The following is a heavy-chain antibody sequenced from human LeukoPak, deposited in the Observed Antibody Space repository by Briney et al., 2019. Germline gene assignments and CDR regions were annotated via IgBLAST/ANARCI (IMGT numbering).Heavy chain of an antibody. D-gene: IGHD2-2*01. V-gene: IGHV3-23*01. J-gene: IGHJ4*02. CDR3: AKAHCSSTSCSRADN. CDR2: IDGSGGTT. Sequence: GGSLRLSCAASGFTFTRNAMAWVRQAPGKGLEWVSAIDGSGGTTFYADSVKGRVTISRVQSTNTVYLQMNSLRADDTAVYYCAKAHCSSTSCSRADNWGQGTLVTVSS. CDR1: GFTFTRNA.